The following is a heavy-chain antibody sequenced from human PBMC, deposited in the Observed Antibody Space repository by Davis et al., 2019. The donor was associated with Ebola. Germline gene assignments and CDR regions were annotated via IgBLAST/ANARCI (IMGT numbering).Heavy chain of an antibody. CDR3: TKDKNYDFWSGYPQDAFDI. J-gene: IGHJ3*02. D-gene: IGHD3-3*01. Sequence: GESLKISCAASGFTFSSYAMSWVRQAPGKGLEWVSAISGSGGSTYYADSVKCRFTISSDNSKNTLYLQMNSLRAEDTAIYYCTKDKNYDFWSGYPQDAFDIWGQGTMVTVSS. CDR2: ISGSGGST. V-gene: IGHV3-23*01. CDR1: GFTFSSYA.